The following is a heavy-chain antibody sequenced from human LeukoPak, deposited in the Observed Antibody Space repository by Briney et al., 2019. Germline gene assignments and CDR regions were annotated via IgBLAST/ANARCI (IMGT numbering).Heavy chain of an antibody. J-gene: IGHJ4*02. V-gene: IGHV4-34*01. D-gene: IGHD3-10*01. Sequence: SETLSLTCAVSGGSFSVHYWSWIRQPPGKGLEWIGEINQSGSTTYNPSLKSRVTISVDKSKNQFSLKLNSVTAADTAMCYCARDLTLVWFGELSGFDYWGQGTLVTVSS. CDR2: INQSGST. CDR3: ARDLTLVWFGELSGFDY. CDR1: GGSFSVHY.